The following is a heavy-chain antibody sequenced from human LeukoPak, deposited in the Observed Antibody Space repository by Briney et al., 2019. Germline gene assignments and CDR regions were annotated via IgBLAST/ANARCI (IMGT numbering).Heavy chain of an antibody. V-gene: IGHV3-21*01. D-gene: IGHD6-19*01. CDR1: GFTSSSYS. Sequence: GGSLRLSCAASGFTSSSYSMNWVRQAPGKGLEWVSSISSSSSYIYYADSVKGRFTISRDNAKNSLYLQMNSLRAEDTAVYYCARDLSSGWSPNDYWGQGTLVTVSS. CDR3: ARDLSSGWSPNDY. J-gene: IGHJ4*02. CDR2: ISSSSSYI.